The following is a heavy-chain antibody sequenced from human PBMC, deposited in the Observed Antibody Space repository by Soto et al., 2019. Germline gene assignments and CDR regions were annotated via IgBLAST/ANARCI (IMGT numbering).Heavy chain of an antibody. V-gene: IGHV3-23*01. CDR3: FCVDWRY. J-gene: IGHJ4*02. CDR2: ISDSGTST. D-gene: IGHD3-9*01. Sequence: EVQLLESGGGLVQPGGSLRLSCAASGFSFNNNAMSWVRLSPGKGPEWVSGISDSGTSTYYADSVKGRFTLSRDNSKSTLSLQMINLRVEDTALYYCFCVDWRYWGQGTLVIVSS. CDR1: GFSFNNNA.